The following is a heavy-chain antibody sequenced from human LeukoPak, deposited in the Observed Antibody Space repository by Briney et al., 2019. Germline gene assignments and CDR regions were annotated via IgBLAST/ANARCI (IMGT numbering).Heavy chain of an antibody. CDR3: AKDNYGSGSYYIGY. J-gene: IGHJ4*02. V-gene: IGHV3-23*01. D-gene: IGHD3-10*01. Sequence: GGSLRLSCAASGFTFSSYAMSWVRQAPGKGLEWVSAISGSGGSTYYADSVKGRFTISRDNSKNTLYLQMNSLRAEDTAVYYCAKDNYGSGSYYIGYWGQGTLVTVSS. CDR1: GFTFSSYA. CDR2: ISGSGGST.